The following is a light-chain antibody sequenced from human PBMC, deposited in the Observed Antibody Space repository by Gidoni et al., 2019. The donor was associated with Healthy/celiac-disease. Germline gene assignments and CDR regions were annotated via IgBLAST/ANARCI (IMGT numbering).Light chain of an antibody. Sequence: ESVLTQSTGTLSLSPGESATLSCRASQSVSSSYLAWYQQKPGQAPRLLIYGASSTATGIPDRFSGSGSGTDFTLTISRLEPEDFAVYYCQQYGSSPPITFGQGTRLEIK. CDR3: QQYGSSPPIT. CDR2: GAS. CDR1: QSVSSSY. V-gene: IGKV3-20*01. J-gene: IGKJ5*01.